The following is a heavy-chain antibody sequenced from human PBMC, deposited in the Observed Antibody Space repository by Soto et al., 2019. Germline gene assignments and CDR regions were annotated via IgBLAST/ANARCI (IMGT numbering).Heavy chain of an antibody. D-gene: IGHD7-27*01. J-gene: IGHJ4*02. CDR3: ERGRNWGRNFDY. CDR1: GGCFSGYY. CDR2: INHSGST. V-gene: IGHV4-34*01. Sequence: SETLSLTCAVYGGCFSGYYWSWIRQPPGKGLEWIGEINHSGSTNYNPSPKSRVTISVDTSKNQFSLKLSSVTAADTAVYYCERGRNWGRNFDYWGQVNLVTVSS.